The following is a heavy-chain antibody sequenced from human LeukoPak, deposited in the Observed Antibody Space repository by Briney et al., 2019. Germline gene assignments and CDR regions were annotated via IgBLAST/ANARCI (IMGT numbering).Heavy chain of an antibody. CDR1: GGSISNHY. CDR2: IYTSGST. J-gene: IGHJ6*04. D-gene: IGHD2-2*01. CDR3: ASARTTAFMDV. V-gene: IGHV4-4*07. Sequence: SETLSLTCTVSGGSISNHYWSWIRQPAGKGLEWIGRIYTSGSTNYNPSLKSRVTMSVDTSKNQFSLKLSSVTAADTAVYYCASARTTAFMDVWGKGTTVTVSS.